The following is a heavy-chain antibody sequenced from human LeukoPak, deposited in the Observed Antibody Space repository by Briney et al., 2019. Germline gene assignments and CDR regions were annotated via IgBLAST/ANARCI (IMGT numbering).Heavy chain of an antibody. CDR3: ARGVAAAIHYYYYYYGMDV. CDR2: INHSGST. J-gene: IGHJ6*02. CDR1: GGSFSGYY. D-gene: IGHD2-2*02. V-gene: IGHV4-34*01. Sequence: PSETLSLTCAVYGGSFSGYYWSWIRQPPGKGLEWIGEINHSGSTNYNPSLKSRVTISVDTSKNQFSLKLSSVTAADTAVYYCARGVAAAIHYYYYYYGMDVWGQGTTVTVSS.